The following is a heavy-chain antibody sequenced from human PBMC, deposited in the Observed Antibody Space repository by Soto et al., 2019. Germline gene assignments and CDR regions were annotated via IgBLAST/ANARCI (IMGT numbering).Heavy chain of an antibody. V-gene: IGHV1-18*04. CDR3: ARFSGGSYNTYYFYYGMDV. D-gene: IGHD2-15*01. CDR2: ISAYNGNT. Sequence: SVEVSFKASCYSFTSYGISWVRQAPGQGLDWMGWISAYNGNTKYAQDLQGRVTMTTDTSTSTAYMELRSLSSDDTAMYYCARFSGGSYNTYYFYYGMDVWGQGTTVTVSS. J-gene: IGHJ6*02. CDR1: CYSFTSYG.